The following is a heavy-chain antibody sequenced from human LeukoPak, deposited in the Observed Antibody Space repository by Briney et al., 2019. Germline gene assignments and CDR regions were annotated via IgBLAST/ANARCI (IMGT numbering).Heavy chain of an antibody. Sequence: GGSLRLSCAVSGFTVSTNHMSWVRQAPGRGLEWVSVIYNDGNTYYTDSVKGRFTISRDNSKNTVFLQMNSLRVEDTAVYYCARDREVVTAEAQMDAWGKGTTVTVSS. J-gene: IGHJ6*03. D-gene: IGHD2-21*02. CDR1: GFTVSTNH. V-gene: IGHV3-53*01. CDR3: ARDREVVTAEAQMDA. CDR2: IYNDGNT.